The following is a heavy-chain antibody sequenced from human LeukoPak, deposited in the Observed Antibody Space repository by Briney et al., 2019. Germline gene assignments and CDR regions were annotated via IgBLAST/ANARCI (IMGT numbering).Heavy chain of an antibody. CDR2: IYYSGRT. J-gene: IGHJ2*01. CDR3: ARRRTIAVAGKKDHWYFDL. Sequence: SETLSLTCTVSGGSITSDYWSWIRQPPGKGLEWIGDIYYSGRTNYNPSLKSRVTISVDRSKNQFSLKLSSVTAADTAVYYCARRRTIAVAGKKDHWYFDLWGRGTLVTVSS. D-gene: IGHD6-19*01. CDR1: GGSITSDY. V-gene: IGHV4-59*12.